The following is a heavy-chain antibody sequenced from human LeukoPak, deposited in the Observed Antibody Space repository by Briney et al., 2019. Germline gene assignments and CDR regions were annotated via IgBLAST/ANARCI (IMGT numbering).Heavy chain of an antibody. D-gene: IGHD5-18*01. CDR1: GGSISSYY. Sequence: SETLSLTCTVSGGSISSYYWSWIRQPPGKGLEWIGYIYYSGSTNYNPSLKSRVTISVDTSKNQFSLKLSSVTAADTAVYYCARGEDGIHYYYYMDVWGKGTTVTISS. V-gene: IGHV4-59*01. J-gene: IGHJ6*03. CDR2: IYYSGST. CDR3: ARGEDGIHYYYYMDV.